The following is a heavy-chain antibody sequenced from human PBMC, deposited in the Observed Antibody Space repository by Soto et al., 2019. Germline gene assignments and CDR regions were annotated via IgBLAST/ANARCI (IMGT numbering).Heavy chain of an antibody. CDR2: ISSSSSYI. V-gene: IGHV3-21*01. Sequence: GGSLRLACAASGFTCSSYTMNWVRQAPGKGLEWVSSISSSSSYIYYADSVKGRFTISRDNAKNSLYLQMNGLRAEDTAVYYCGRILIIGTTRGSYFDYWGQGTLVTVSS. D-gene: IGHD1-20*01. CDR3: GRILIIGTTRGSYFDY. J-gene: IGHJ4*02. CDR1: GFTCSSYT.